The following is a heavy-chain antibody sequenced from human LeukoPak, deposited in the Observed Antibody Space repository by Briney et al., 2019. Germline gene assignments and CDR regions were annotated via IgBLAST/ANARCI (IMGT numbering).Heavy chain of an antibody. CDR1: GYTFTSYG. Sequence: ASVKVSCKASGYTFTSYGISWVRQAPGQGLEWMGWINAYNGNTNYAQKLQGRVTMTTDTSTSTAYMELRSLRSDDTAVYYCARGGSASWFGELLQWFDPWGQGTLVTVSS. J-gene: IGHJ5*02. V-gene: IGHV1-18*01. D-gene: IGHD3-10*01. CDR3: ARGGSASWFGELLQWFDP. CDR2: INAYNGNT.